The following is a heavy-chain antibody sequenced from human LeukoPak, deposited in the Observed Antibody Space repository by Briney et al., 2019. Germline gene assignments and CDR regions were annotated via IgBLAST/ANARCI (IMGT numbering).Heavy chain of an antibody. D-gene: IGHD3-10*01. V-gene: IGHV1-46*01. J-gene: IGHJ4*02. CDR3: ARDRRGITMVRGVTPIDY. CDR1: GYTFTSYY. Sequence: ASVKVSCKASGYTFTSYYMHWVRQAPGQGLEWMGIINPSGGSTTYAQKFQGRVTMTRDMSTSTVYMELSSLRSEDTAVYYCARDRRGITMVRGVTPIDYWGQGTLVTVSS. CDR2: INPSGGST.